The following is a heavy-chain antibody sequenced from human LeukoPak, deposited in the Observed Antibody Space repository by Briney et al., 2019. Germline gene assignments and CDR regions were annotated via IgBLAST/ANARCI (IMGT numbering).Heavy chain of an antibody. J-gene: IGHJ5*02. D-gene: IGHD6-13*01. V-gene: IGHV4-34*01. CDR3: ARGGIAAAGKGWFDP. Sequence: ASETLSLTCAVYGRSFSGYYWSWIRQPPGKGLEWIGEINHSGSTYYNPSLKSRVTIPVDTSKNQFSLKLSSVTAADTAVYYCARGGIAAAGKGWFDPWGQGTLVTVSS. CDR2: INHSGST. CDR1: GRSFSGYY.